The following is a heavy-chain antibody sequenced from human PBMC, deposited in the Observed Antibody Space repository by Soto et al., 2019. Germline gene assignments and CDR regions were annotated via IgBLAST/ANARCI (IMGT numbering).Heavy chain of an antibody. J-gene: IGHJ2*01. CDR1: CGSFSSSSYY. CDR3: ARALYYYDSSGYRAWYFDL. V-gene: IGHV4-39*01. D-gene: IGHD3-22*01. Sequence: SETLSLTCTVSCGSFSSSSYYFCGIRHPPGKFLEWIGSIYYSGSTYYNPSLKSRVTISVDTSKNQFSLKLSSVTAADTAVYYCARALYYYDSSGYRAWYFDLWGRGTLVTVSS. CDR2: IYYSGST.